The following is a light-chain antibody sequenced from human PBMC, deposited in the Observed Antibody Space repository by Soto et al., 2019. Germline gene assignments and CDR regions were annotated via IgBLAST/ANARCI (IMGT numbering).Light chain of an antibody. CDR2: GAS. CDR1: QSVSSSY. Sequence: EIVLTQSPGTLSLSPGERATLSCRASQSVSSSYLAWYQQKPGQAPRLLIYGASSRATGIPDRFSGSGSATDFTLTISRLEPEDFEVYYCQQYVTSPPLTFGGGTKVEIK. V-gene: IGKV3-20*01. CDR3: QQYVTSPPLT. J-gene: IGKJ4*01.